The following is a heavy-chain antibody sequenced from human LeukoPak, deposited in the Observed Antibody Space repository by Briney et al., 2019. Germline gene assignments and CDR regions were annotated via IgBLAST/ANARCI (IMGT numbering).Heavy chain of an antibody. J-gene: IGHJ5*02. V-gene: IGHV4-4*07. CDR3: ARDRQVGATVGWFDP. Sequence: SETLSLTCTVSGGSISSYYWSWIRQPAGKGLEWIGRIYTSGSTNYNPSLKSRVTMSVDTSKNQFSLKLSSVTAADTAVYYCARDRQVGATVGWFDPWGQGTLVTVSS. D-gene: IGHD1-26*01. CDR1: GGSISSYY. CDR2: IYTSGST.